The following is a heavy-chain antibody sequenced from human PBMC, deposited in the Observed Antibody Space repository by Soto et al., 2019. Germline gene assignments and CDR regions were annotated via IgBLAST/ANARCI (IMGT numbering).Heavy chain of an antibody. D-gene: IGHD3-10*01. Sequence: QVQLQESGPGLVKPSETLSLTCTVSGGSISSYYWSWIRQPAGKGLEWIGRIYTSGSTNYNPSLKSRVTMSVDTSKNQFSLKLSSVTAADTAVYYCARDFRGNTMVREVMSNWFDPWGQGTLVTVSS. V-gene: IGHV4-4*07. CDR2: IYTSGST. CDR1: GGSISSYY. J-gene: IGHJ5*02. CDR3: ARDFRGNTMVREVMSNWFDP.